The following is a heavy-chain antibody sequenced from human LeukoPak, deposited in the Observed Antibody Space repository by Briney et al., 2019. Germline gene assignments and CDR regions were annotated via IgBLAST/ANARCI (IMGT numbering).Heavy chain of an antibody. CDR3: ARAVRLLWFGEPRPLDAFDI. CDR1: GFTFSSYA. J-gene: IGHJ3*02. V-gene: IGHV3-64*01. Sequence: PGGSLRLSCAASGFTFSSYAMHWVRQAPGKGLEYVSAISSNGGSTYYANSVKGRFTISRDNSKNTLYLQMGSLRAEDMAVYYCARAVRLLWFGEPRPLDAFDIWGQGTMVTVSS. CDR2: ISSNGGST. D-gene: IGHD3-10*01.